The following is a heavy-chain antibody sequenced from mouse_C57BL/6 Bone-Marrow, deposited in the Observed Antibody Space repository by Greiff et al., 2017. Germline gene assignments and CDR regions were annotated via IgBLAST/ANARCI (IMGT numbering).Heavy chain of an antibody. Sequence: EVQLQQSGPELVKPGASVKISCKASGYSFTGYYMNWVKQSPEKSLEWIGEINPSTGGTTYNQKFKAKATLTVDKSSSTAYMQLKSLTSEDSAVYYCARDCGEAMDYWGQGTSVTVSS. CDR2: INPSTGGT. J-gene: IGHJ4*01. CDR3: ARDCGEAMDY. V-gene: IGHV1-42*01. CDR1: GYSFTGYY.